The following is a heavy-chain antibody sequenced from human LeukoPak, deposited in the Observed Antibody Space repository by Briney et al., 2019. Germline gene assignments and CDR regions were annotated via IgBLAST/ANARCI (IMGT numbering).Heavy chain of an antibody. J-gene: IGHJ3*02. CDR3: ARDRMITIFGVVTLDAFDI. Sequence: PGGSLRLSCAASGFTLSSYSMNWVRQAPGKGLEWVSSISSSSSYIYYADSVKGRFTISRDNAKNSLYLQMNSLRAEDTAVYYCARDRMITIFGVVTLDAFDIWGQGTMVTVSS. CDR1: GFTLSSYS. V-gene: IGHV3-21*01. CDR2: ISSSSSYI. D-gene: IGHD3-3*01.